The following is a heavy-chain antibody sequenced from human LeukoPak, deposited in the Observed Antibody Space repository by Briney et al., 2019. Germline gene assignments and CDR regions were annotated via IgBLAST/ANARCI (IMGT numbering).Heavy chain of an antibody. CDR3: AKTQWKVGATDYFDY. CDR2: INDNGGQR. D-gene: IGHD1-26*01. J-gene: IGHJ4*02. V-gene: IGHV3-23*01. Sequence: GGSLRLSCAASGFAFNNYAMTWVRQAPGKGLEWVSNINDNGGQRHYADSVKGRFTISRDNSKNTLFLQMDSLRAEDTAIYYCAKTQWKVGATDYFDYWGQGILVTVSS. CDR1: GFAFNNYA.